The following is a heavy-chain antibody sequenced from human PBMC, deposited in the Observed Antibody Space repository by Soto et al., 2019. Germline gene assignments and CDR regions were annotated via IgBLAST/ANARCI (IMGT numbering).Heavy chain of an antibody. J-gene: IGHJ3*02. CDR1: GLIFSTYA. V-gene: IGHV3-23*01. CDR2: IGGAAVST. Sequence: SLRLSCEASGLIFSTYAMSWVRQSPGKGLEWVSVIGGAAVSTDCADSLKGRCTVSRDDSKDTVYLQLDSPRDDDTAVYYCAKDSTSYNGVYDPFDIWGQGTMVTVSS. CDR3: AKDSTSYNGVYDPFDI. D-gene: IGHD1-1*01.